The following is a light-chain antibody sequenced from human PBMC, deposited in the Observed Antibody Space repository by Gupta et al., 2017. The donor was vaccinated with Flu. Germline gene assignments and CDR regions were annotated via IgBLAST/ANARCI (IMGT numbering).Light chain of an antibody. J-gene: IGLJ3*02. V-gene: IGLV2-14*03. CDR1: SLDIGTYNY. CDR2: EVT. Sequence: QSGLTHTASVSGSPAQSITISCTGTSLDIGTYNYVSWYQQHPGKAPKLMIDEVTNRPSGVSDRFSGAKFGNTAFLTISGLQGEDEAHYYCTSFTTSSTWVFGGGTKLTVL. CDR3: TSFTTSSTWV.